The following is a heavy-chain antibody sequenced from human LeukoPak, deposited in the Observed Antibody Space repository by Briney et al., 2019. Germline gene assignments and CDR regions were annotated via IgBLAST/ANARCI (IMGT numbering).Heavy chain of an antibody. Sequence: GESLKISCKGSGYTFTTYGIGWVRQMPGKGLEWMGIIYPGDSDPRYSPSFQGQVTISADKSISTAYLQWSSLKASDSAMYYCVRHGLGSSWFGFDYWGQGTLVTVSS. CDR1: GYTFTTYG. CDR2: IYPGDSDP. J-gene: IGHJ4*02. V-gene: IGHV5-51*01. D-gene: IGHD6-13*01. CDR3: VRHGLGSSWFGFDY.